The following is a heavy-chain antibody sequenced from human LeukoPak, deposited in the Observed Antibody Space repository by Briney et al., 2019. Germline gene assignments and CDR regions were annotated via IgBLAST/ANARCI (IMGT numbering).Heavy chain of an antibody. J-gene: IGHJ4*02. D-gene: IGHD6-13*01. CDR3: ARDRSSYYLDY. Sequence: PGGSLRLSCAASGLTFTSYSMTWVRQAPGKGLEWLSYISSVGSPIYYADSVKGRFTISRDIAKNSLFLQMNSLRAEDTAVYYCARDRSSYYLDYWGQGILVTVSS. V-gene: IGHV3-48*01. CDR1: GLTFTSYS. CDR2: ISSVGSPI.